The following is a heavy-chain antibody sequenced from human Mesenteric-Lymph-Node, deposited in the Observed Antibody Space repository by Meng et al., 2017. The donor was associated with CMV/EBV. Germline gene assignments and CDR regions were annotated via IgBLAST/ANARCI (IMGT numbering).Heavy chain of an antibody. D-gene: IGHD2-15*01. CDR2: IYHSGTT. V-gene: IGHV4-4*02. CDR1: GGSISSANW. CDR3: ARYCSGAACHLGWFDP. J-gene: IGHJ5*02. Sequence: SGGSISSANWWTWVHQTPEKRLEWIGEIYHSGTTNYNPSLKNRVAMSVDKSKNQFSLELNSVTAADTAVYYCARYCSGAACHLGWFDPWGQGTLVTVSS.